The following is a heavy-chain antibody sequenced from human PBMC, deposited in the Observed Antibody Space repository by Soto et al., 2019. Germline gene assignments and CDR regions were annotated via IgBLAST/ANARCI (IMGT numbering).Heavy chain of an antibody. CDR3: AREVSSSWPGGRYYYYGMGA. CDR1: GGTFSSYA. CDR2: IIPIFGTA. J-gene: IGHJ6*02. D-gene: IGHD6-13*01. V-gene: IGHV1-69*06. Sequence: KVSCKASGGTFSSYAISWVRQAPGQGLEWMGGIIPIFGTANYAQKFQGRVTITADKSTSTAYMELSSLRSEDTAVYYCAREVSSSWPGGRYYYYGMGAWGQGTTVTVSS.